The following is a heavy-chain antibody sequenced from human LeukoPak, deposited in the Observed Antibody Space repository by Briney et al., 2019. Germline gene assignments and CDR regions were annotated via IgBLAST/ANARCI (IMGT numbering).Heavy chain of an antibody. CDR1: GYTLTELS. CDR2: FDPEDGET. CDR3: ATTPSYCSSTSCYIGWFDP. D-gene: IGHD2-2*02. J-gene: IGHJ5*02. V-gene: IGHV1-24*01. Sequence: GASVKVSFKVSGYTLTELSMHWVRQAPGKGLEWMGGFDPEDGETIYAQKFQGRVTMTEDTSTDTAYMELSSLRSEDTAVYYCATTPSYCSSTSCYIGWFDPWGQGTLVTVSS.